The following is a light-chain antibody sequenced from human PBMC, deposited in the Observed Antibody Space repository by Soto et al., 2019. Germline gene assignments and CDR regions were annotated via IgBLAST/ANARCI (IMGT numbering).Light chain of an antibody. CDR2: RNN. CDR3: AAWDDSLSGV. CDR1: SSNLGSNY. V-gene: IGLV1-47*01. J-gene: IGLJ2*01. Sequence: QSVLTQPPSASGTPGQSVTISCSGSSSNLGSNYVYWYQQLPGTAPKLLIYRNNQRPSGVPDRFSGSMSGTSASLTISGLRSEDEADYYCAAWDDSLSGVFGGGTQLTVL.